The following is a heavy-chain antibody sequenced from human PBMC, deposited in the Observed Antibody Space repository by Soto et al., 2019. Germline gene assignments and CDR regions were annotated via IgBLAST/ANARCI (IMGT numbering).Heavy chain of an antibody. J-gene: IGHJ4*02. V-gene: IGHV3-74*01. CDR3: ARSPYYDSSGYPPQGY. CDR1: GFTFSSYW. D-gene: IGHD3-22*01. CDR2: INSDGSST. Sequence: GGSLRLSCAASGFTFSSYWMHWVRQAPGKGLVWVSRINSDGSSTSYADSVKGRFTISRDNAKNTLYLQMNSLRAEDTAVYYCARSPYYDSSGYPPQGYWGQGTLVTVSS.